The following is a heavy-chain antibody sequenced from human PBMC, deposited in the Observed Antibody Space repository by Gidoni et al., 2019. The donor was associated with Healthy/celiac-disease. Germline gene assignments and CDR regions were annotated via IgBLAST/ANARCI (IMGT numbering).Heavy chain of an antibody. CDR3: ARLAGLPDYFDY. J-gene: IGHJ4*02. CDR2: IYPGESDT. V-gene: IGHV5-51*01. CDR1: GYSFTSYW. Sequence: EVPLVQSGAEVKKPGESLKNPCKGSGYSFTSYWIGWVRQMPGKGLEWMGIIYPGESDTKYSPSFQGKVTISADKSISTAYLQWSSLKASDTAMYYCARLAGLPDYFDYWGQGTLVTVSS. D-gene: IGHD5-12*01.